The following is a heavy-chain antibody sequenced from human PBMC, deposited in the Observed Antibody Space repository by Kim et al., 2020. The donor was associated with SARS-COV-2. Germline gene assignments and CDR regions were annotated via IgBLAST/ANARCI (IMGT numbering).Heavy chain of an antibody. D-gene: IGHD5-12*01. Sequence: SETLSLTCTVSGGSVSSGSYYWSWIRQPPGKGLEWIGYIYYSGSTNYNPSLKSRVTISVDTSKNQFSLKLSSVTAADTAVYYCARGTSWLQFLSDWYFDLWAVAPWSLSPQ. CDR3: ARGTSWLQFLSDWYFDL. CDR2: IYYSGST. J-gene: IGHJ2*01. CDR1: GGSVSSGSYY. V-gene: IGHV4-61*01.